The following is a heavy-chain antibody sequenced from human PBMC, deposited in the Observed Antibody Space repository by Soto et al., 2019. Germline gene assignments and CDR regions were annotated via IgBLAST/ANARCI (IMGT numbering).Heavy chain of an antibody. CDR3: ARHVPAAGYYYGMDV. D-gene: IGHD2-2*01. Sequence: QVQLVQSGAEVKKPGSSVNVSCKASGGTFSSYAISWVRQAPGQGLEWMGGIIPIFGTANYAQKFQGRVTITADESTSKAYMELSSLRSEDTAVYYCARHVPAAGYYYGMDVWGQGTTVTVSS. CDR1: GGTFSSYA. J-gene: IGHJ6*02. V-gene: IGHV1-69*12. CDR2: IIPIFGTA.